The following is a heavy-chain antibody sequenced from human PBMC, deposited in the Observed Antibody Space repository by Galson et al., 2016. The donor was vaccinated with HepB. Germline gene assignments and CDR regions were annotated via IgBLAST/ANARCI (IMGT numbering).Heavy chain of an antibody. D-gene: IGHD2-21*02. Sequence: SVKVSCKVSGYSLTELSIHWVRQAPGKGLEWMGGFDPEPDETIYAEKFQGRVAMTEDTSTNTAYMELSSLKSDDTAIYYCTTHFRGADCYSLNWFDPWGQGTLVTVSS. V-gene: IGHV1-24*01. J-gene: IGHJ5*02. CDR3: TTHFRGADCYSLNWFDP. CDR2: FDPEPDET. CDR1: GYSLTELS.